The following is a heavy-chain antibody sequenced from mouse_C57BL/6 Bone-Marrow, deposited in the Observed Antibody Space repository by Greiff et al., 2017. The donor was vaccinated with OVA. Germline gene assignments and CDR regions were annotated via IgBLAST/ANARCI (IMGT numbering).Heavy chain of an antibody. Sequence: EVKLMESGGGLVQSGRSLRLSCATSGFTFSDFYMEWVRQAPGKGLEWIAASRNKANDYTTEYSASVKGRFIVSRDTAQSILYLQMNALRAEDTAIYYCARDASQYAMDYWGQGTSVTVSS. V-gene: IGHV7-1*01. CDR2: SRNKANDYTT. J-gene: IGHJ4*01. CDR1: GFTFSDFY. CDR3: ARDASQYAMDY.